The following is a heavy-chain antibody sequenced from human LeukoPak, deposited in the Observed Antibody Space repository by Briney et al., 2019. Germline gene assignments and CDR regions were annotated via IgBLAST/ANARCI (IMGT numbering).Heavy chain of an antibody. CDR3: ARGHVLVPAATDY. D-gene: IGHD2-2*01. V-gene: IGHV1-8*01. J-gene: IGHJ4*02. Sequence: GASVKVSCKAPGYTFTSYQINWVRQATGQGLEWMGWMNPDNGNTGFAQNFQGRVTMTRNISISTAYMALSSLRSGDTAVYYCARGHVLVPAATDYWGQGTLVTVSS. CDR1: GYTFTSYQ. CDR2: MNPDNGNT.